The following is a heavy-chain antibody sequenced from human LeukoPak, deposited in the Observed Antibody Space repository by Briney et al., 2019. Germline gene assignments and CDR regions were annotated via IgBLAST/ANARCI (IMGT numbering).Heavy chain of an antibody. D-gene: IGHD1-7*01. CDR3: AGTLGITGTTEFDP. CDR2: IYSGGST. Sequence: GGSLRLSCAASGFTVSSNYMSWVRQAPGKGLEWVSVIYSGGSTYYADSVKGRFTISRDNSKNTLYLQMNSLRAEDTAVYYCAGTLGITGTTEFDPWGQGTLVTVSS. J-gene: IGHJ5*02. V-gene: IGHV3-53*01. CDR1: GFTVSSNY.